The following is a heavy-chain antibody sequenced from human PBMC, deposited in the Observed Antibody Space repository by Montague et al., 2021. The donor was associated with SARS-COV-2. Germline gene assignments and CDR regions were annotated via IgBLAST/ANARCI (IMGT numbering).Heavy chain of an antibody. Sequence: SETLSLTCAVSGGPFGDSYYWTWLRRTPGKTLEWIAEINHRRTAKYNSSLTNRVAISVDTSKREIYLNLTSVTDADTATYYCARAGLAVFDFWGQGSLV. D-gene: IGHD6-19*01. V-gene: IGHV4-34*01. CDR1: GGPFGDSYY. CDR2: INHRRTA. CDR3: ARAGLAVFDF. J-gene: IGHJ4*02.